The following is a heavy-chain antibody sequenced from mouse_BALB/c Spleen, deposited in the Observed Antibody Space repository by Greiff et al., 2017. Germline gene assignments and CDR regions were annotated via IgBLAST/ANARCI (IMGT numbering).Heavy chain of an antibody. V-gene: IGHV1-87*01. D-gene: IGHD1-3*01. CDR3: ARGDGSSRMDY. Sequence: VQLQQSGAELARPGASVKLSCKASGYTFTSYWMQWVKQRPGKGLEWIGAIYPGDGDTRYTQKFKGKATLTADKSFCTAYMQLSSLASEDSAVYYCARGDGSSRMDYWGQGTSVTVSS. CDR1: GYTFTSYW. CDR2: IYPGDGDT. J-gene: IGHJ4*01.